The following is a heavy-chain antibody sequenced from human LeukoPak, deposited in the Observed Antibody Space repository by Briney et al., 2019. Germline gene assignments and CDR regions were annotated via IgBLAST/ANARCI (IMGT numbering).Heavy chain of an antibody. CDR3: ARRRETTLSHFDF. CDR2: IYYSGFT. J-gene: IGHJ4*02. CDR1: GGSISSSSYY. V-gene: IGHV4-39*01. Sequence: SETLSLTCSVSGGSISSSSYYWGWIRQPPGKGLEWIGSIYYSGFTYYNPSLKSRVTVSVDTSKNQFSLKLSSLTAADTAVYYCARRRETTLSHFDFWGQGTLVTVSS. D-gene: IGHD4-17*01.